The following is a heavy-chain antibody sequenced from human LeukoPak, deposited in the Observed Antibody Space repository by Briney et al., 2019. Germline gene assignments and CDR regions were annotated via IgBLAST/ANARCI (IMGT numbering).Heavy chain of an antibody. Sequence: GGSLRLSCAASGFTFSSNSMTWVRQTPGKGLEWVSGISGSGDSTYYADSVKGRFTISRDNSKNTLYPQMTSVTAEDTARYYCAKKRTPVAGTNYFDYWGQGILVTVSS. CDR1: GFTFSSNS. D-gene: IGHD6-19*01. J-gene: IGHJ4*02. CDR2: ISGSGDST. CDR3: AKKRTPVAGTNYFDY. V-gene: IGHV3-23*01.